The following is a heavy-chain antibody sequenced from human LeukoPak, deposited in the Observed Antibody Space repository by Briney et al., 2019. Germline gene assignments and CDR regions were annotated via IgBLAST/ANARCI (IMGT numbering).Heavy chain of an antibody. CDR1: GFTFSSYA. CDR2: ISGSGGST. Sequence: GGSLRLSCAASGFTFSSYAMSWVRQAPGKGLEWVSAISGSGGSTCYADSVKGRFTISRDNSKNTLYLQMNSLRAEDTAVYYCARDRYSSSGGWFDPWGQGTLVTVSS. V-gene: IGHV3-23*01. CDR3: ARDRYSSSGGWFDP. J-gene: IGHJ5*02. D-gene: IGHD2-2*01.